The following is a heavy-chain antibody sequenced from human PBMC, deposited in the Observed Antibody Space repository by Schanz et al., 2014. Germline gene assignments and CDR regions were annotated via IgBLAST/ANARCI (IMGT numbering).Heavy chain of an antibody. V-gene: IGHV3-21*02. CDR3: ARKMKLGVYGGKGHDSLDI. J-gene: IGHJ3*02. CDR1: GFTASSHS. CDR2: ISSRSSHI. D-gene: IGHD4-17*01. Sequence: EVPLVASGGGLVKPGGSLRLSCGVSGFTASSHSMNWVRQAPGKGLEWVSSISSRSSHIYYADSVKGRFTVSRDNAKNSVYLQMNGLRVEDTAVYYCARKMKLGVYGGKGHDSLDIWGQGTMVTVSS.